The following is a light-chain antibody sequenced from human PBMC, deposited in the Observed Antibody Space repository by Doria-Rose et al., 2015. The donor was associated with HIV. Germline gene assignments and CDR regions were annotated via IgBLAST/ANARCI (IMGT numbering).Light chain of an antibody. CDR1: QSLLYTSKNY. V-gene: IGKV4-1*01. Sequence: DIRVTQSPESLGMSLGERATLNCKSNQSLLYTSKNYLAWYQQKPGQPPKLLIYWASTRQSGDPARFSGSGSWTDFTLTISSLEAEDVAVYYCQQYYDTPSFGPGTTVDIK. J-gene: IGKJ3*01. CDR3: QQYYDTPS. CDR2: WAS.